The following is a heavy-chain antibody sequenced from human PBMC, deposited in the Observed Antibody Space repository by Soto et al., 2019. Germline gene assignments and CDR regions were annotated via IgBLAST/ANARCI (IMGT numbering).Heavy chain of an antibody. D-gene: IGHD6-13*01. CDR3: AREAGSSSWYSIYYFDY. CDR1: GFTFSSYG. CDR2: IWYDGRNK. J-gene: IGHJ4*02. Sequence: QVHLVESGGGVVQPGRSLRLSCAASGFTFSSYGMHWVRQAPGKGLEWVAVIWYDGRNKYYADSVKGRFTISRDNSKNTVYLHMNSLRAEDTAVYYCAREAGSSSWYSIYYFDYWGQGPLVTVSA. V-gene: IGHV3-33*01.